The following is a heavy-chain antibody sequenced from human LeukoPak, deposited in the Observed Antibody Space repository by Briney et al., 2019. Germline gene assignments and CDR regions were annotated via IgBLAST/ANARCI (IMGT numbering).Heavy chain of an antibody. V-gene: IGHV4-59*01. CDR2: IYYSGST. CDR3: ARGPTSITGTTDY. CDR1: GGSISSYY. D-gene: IGHD1/OR15-1a*01. J-gene: IGHJ4*02. Sequence: SETLSLTCTVSGGSISSYYWSWVRQPPGKGLEWIGYIYYSGSTNYNPSLKSRVTISVDTSKNQFSLKLSSVTAADTAVYYCARGPTSITGTTDYWGQGTLVTVSS.